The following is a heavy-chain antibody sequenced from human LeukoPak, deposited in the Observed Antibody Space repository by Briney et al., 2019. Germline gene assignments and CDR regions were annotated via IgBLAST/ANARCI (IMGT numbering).Heavy chain of an antibody. J-gene: IGHJ6*02. CDR1: GGSISGYY. CDR3: ASRIPRTDV. D-gene: IGHD1-14*01. V-gene: IGHV4-34*01. Sequence: SETLSLTCVASGGSISGYYWSWIRQPPGKGLEWIGEINHSGSTNYNPSLKSRVTISVDTSKNQFSLKLSSVTAADTAVYYCASRIPRTDVWGQGTTVTVSS. CDR2: INHSGST.